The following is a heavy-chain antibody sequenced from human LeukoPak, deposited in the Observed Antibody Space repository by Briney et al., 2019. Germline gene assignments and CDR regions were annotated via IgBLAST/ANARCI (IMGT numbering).Heavy chain of an antibody. CDR1: GGTFSSYA. J-gene: IGHJ4*02. V-gene: IGHV1-69*05. CDR3: ARFPGSTIVVVMPYYFDY. CDR2: IIPIFGTA. Sequence: GASVKVSCKASGGTFSSYAISWVRQAPGQGLEWMGGIIPIFGTANYAQKFQGRVTMTRDTSISTAYMELSRLRSDDTAVYYCARFPGSTIVVVMPYYFDYWGQGTLVTASS. D-gene: IGHD3-22*01.